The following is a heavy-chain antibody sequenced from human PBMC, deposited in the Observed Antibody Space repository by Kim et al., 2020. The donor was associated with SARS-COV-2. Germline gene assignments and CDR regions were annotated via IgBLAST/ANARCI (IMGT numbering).Heavy chain of an antibody. D-gene: IGHD3-22*01. V-gene: IGHV4-39*01. J-gene: IGHJ3*02. CDR2: IYYSGST. CDR1: GGSISSSSYY. Sequence: SETQSLTCTVSGGSISSSSYYWGWIRQPPGKGLEWIGSIYYSGSTYYNPSLKSRVTISVDTSKNQFSLKLSSVTAADTAVYYCARHVVVINRAFDIWGQGTMVTVSS. CDR3: ARHVVVINRAFDI.